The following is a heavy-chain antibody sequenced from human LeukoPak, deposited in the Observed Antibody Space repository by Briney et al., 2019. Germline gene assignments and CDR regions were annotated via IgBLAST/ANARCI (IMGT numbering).Heavy chain of an antibody. CDR3: VRDIQWRFDP. CDR1: GYIFTSYG. V-gene: IGHV1-18*01. CDR2: ISTKKGNT. Sequence: GASVKVSCKASGYIFTSYGISWVRQGPGRGLEWMGWISTKKGNTNYAQSLQGRVTMTTDTSTSTAYMELRSLRSDDTAIYYCVRDIQWRFDPWGQGTLVTVSS. J-gene: IGHJ5*02. D-gene: IGHD2-8*01.